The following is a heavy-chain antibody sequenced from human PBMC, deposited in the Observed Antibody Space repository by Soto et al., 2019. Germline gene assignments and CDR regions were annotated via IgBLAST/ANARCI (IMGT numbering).Heavy chain of an antibody. J-gene: IGHJ4*02. CDR2: ISGSSTYT. Sequence: GGSLRLSCAASGFIFSYYYMSWIRQAPGKGLEWVSYISGSSTYTNYADSVKGRFTISRDNAKNSLYLQMNSLRAEDTAVYYCARYFPTTSYFDYWGQGTLVTVSS. V-gene: IGHV3-11*06. CDR1: GFIFSYYY. CDR3: ARYFPTTSYFDY. D-gene: IGHD4-4*01.